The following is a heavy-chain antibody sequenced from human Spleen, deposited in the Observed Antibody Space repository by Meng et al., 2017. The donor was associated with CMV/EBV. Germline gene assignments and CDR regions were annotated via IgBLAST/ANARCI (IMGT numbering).Heavy chain of an antibody. D-gene: IGHD2-2*02. J-gene: IGHJ4*02. CDR2: INPNSGGT. CDR1: FTCYY. CDR3: ARVSVLGRYCSSTSCYNLDY. V-gene: IGHV1-2*02. Sequence: FTCYYMHWVRQAPGQGLEWMGWINPNSGGTNYAQEFQGRVTMTRDTSISTAYMELSRLRSDDTAVYYCARVSVLGRYCSSTSCYNLDYWGQGTLVTVSS.